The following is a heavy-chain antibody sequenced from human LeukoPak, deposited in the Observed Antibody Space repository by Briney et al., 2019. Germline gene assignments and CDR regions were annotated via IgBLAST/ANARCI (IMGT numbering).Heavy chain of an antibody. Sequence: GGSLRLSCAASGFTFSDSAMHWVRQASGKGLEWVGRIRNKAKSYATAYAESVKGRFTISRDDSKNTAYLQMNSLKTEDTAVYYCTHYYDSSGYSGAFDIWGQGTMVTVSS. V-gene: IGHV3-73*01. J-gene: IGHJ3*02. CDR3: THYYDSSGYSGAFDI. CDR1: GFTFSDSA. D-gene: IGHD3-22*01. CDR2: IRNKAKSYAT.